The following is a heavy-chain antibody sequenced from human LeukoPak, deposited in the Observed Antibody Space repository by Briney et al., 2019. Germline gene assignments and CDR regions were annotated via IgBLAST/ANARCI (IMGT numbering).Heavy chain of an antibody. CDR1: GFTFTAYS. CDR2: ITNSGGST. D-gene: IGHD3-10*01. J-gene: IGHJ5*02. V-gene: IGHV3-23*01. CDR3: VRSGPRLDNWFDP. Sequence: GGSLRLSCAASGFTFTAYSMSWARQAPGKGLEWVSGITNSGGSTFYADSVKGRFTISRDNAKSSLYLQMNSLTAEDTAVYYCVRSGPRLDNWFDPWGQGTLVIVSS.